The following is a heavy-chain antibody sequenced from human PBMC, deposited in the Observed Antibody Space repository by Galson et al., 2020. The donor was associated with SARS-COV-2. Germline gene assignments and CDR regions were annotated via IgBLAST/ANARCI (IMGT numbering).Heavy chain of an antibody. V-gene: IGHV3-73*01. CDR3: TRLSEYDFRSGPYYYYYMDV. J-gene: IGHJ6*03. CDR2: IRSKSNTYAA. CDR1: GFTFSGSA. Sequence: GGSLRLSCEASGFTFSGSAVHWVRQASGKGLEWVGRIRSKSNTYAAAYGAAVKGRFIISRDDSQNTAYLQMNSLKTEDTAVYYCTRLSEYDFRSGPYYYYYMDVWGKGTTVTVSS. D-gene: IGHD3-3*01.